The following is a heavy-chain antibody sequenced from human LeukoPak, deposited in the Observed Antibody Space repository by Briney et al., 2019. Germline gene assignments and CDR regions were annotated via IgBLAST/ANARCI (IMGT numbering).Heavy chain of an antibody. CDR1: TGSISSYY. J-gene: IGHJ5*02. D-gene: IGHD3-10*01. Sequence: SETLSLTCTVSTGSISSYYCSWIRQPAGKGLGYIGRIYSSGSTNYSPSLKSRVTMSVDTSKNQFSLKLTSVTAADTAVYYCARGDIIRGDYNWFDPWGQGILVTVSS. CDR3: ARGDIIRGDYNWFDP. V-gene: IGHV4-4*07. CDR2: IYSSGST.